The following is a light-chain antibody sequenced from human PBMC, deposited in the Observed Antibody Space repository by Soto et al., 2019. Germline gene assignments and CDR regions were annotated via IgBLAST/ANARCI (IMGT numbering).Light chain of an antibody. V-gene: IGLV2-8*01. CDR2: EVS. J-gene: IGLJ3*02. CDR1: SSDIGIYDF. CDR3: CAYAGTNDLGV. Sequence: QSVLTQPPSASGSPGQSVTISCTGTSSDIGIYDFVSWYQQHPGKAPKLLIYEVSKRPSGVPDRFSGSKSGNTASLTVSDLQTEDAADYYCCAYAGTNDLGVFGGGTKLTVL.